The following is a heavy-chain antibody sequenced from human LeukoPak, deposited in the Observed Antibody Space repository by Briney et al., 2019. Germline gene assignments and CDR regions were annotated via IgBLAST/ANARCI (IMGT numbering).Heavy chain of an antibody. J-gene: IGHJ4*02. Sequence: QAGGSLRLSCAASGFTFSSYAMSWVRQAPGKGLEWVSAISGSGGSAYYADSVKGRFTISRDNSKNTLYLQMNSLRAEDTAVYYCAKATLYDYGYECYIDYWGQGTLVTVSS. CDR3: AKATLYDYGYECYIDY. V-gene: IGHV3-23*01. D-gene: IGHD4-17*01. CDR2: ISGSGGSA. CDR1: GFTFSSYA.